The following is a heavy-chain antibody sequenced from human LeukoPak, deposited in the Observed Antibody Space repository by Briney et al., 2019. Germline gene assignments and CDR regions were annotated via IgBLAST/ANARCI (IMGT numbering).Heavy chain of an antibody. CDR1: GFTFSSYT. CDR2: IGTSSTTI. J-gene: IGHJ6*03. V-gene: IGHV3-48*01. D-gene: IGHD6-25*01. CDR3: ARFAAGGSYYYYMDV. Sequence: PGGSLRLSCAASGFTFSSYTMNWVRQPPGKGLEWVSNIGTSSTTIYYADSVKDRFTISRDNAKNSLYLQMNSLRADDTAVYYCARFAAGGSYYYYMDVWGKGTTVTVSS.